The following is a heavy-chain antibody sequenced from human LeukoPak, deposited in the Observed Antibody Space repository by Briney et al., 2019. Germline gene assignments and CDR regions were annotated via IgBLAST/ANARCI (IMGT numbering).Heavy chain of an antibody. CDR2: IKQDGSEK. D-gene: IGHD5-12*01. V-gene: IGHV3-7*01. J-gene: IGHJ4*02. Sequence: QAGGSLRLSCAASGFTVSSNYMSWVRQAPGKGLEWEANIKQDGSEKYYVDSVKGRFTISRDNAKNSLYLQMSSLRADDMAVYYCATLVATTRFDYWGQGTLVTVSS. CDR3: ATLVATTRFDY. CDR1: GFTVSSNY.